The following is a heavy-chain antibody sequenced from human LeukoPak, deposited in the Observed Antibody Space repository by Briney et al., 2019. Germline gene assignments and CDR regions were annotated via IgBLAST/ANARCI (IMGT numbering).Heavy chain of an antibody. D-gene: IGHD1-1*01. CDR3: ARDKQLDWAHYYYYYLDV. CDR2: ITPDSGGT. CDR1: GYTFTGYY. J-gene: IGHJ6*03. V-gene: IGHV1-2*02. Sequence: SVKLSCTASGYTFTGYYMHCVRHAPGHGLEWMVWITPDSGGTNYAQKYEGRVTMTRDTSINTAYMELSRLRSDDTAVYYCARDKQLDWAHYYYYYLDVWGKGTTVTVSS.